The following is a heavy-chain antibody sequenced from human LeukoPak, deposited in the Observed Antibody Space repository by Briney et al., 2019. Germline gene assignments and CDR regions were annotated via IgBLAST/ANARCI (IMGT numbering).Heavy chain of an antibody. CDR3: ARDVSALLGLLGY. V-gene: IGHV3-21*01. CDR1: GFTFSSYS. J-gene: IGHJ4*02. CDR2: ISSSSSYI. D-gene: IGHD2-21*02. Sequence: GGSLRLSCAASGFTFSSYSMNWVRQAPGKGLEWVSSISSSSSYIYYADSVKGRFTISRDNAKNSLYLQMNSLRAEDTAVYYCARDVSALLGLLGYWGQGTLVTVSS.